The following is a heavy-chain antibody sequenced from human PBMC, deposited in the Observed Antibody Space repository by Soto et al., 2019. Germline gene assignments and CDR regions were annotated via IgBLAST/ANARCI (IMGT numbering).Heavy chain of an antibody. D-gene: IGHD2-21*01. CDR1: GYNFIDSY. CDR3: ARKCGDRCTEDTDALDL. J-gene: IGHJ3*01. V-gene: IGHV1-2*02. Sequence: GQLVQSGAEVKKPGASVKLSCKASGYNFIDSYVHWVRQAPGQRLEWLGWMNVNTGGTNSPQKFQDRVTMTRDTSTSTAFMQLSGLRSDDTAVYYCARKCGDRCTEDTDALDLWGQGTLVTVSP. CDR2: MNVNTGGT.